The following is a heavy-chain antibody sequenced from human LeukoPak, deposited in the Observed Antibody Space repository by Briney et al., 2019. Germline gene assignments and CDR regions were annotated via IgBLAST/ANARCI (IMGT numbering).Heavy chain of an antibody. CDR1: GFTFSSYA. CDR2: ISGSGGST. V-gene: IGHV3-23*01. Sequence: PGGSLRLSCAASGFTFSSYAMSWVRQAPGKGLGWSSAISGSGGSTYYADSVKGRFTISRDNSKNTLYLQMNSLRAEDTAVYYCAKDLGAYGDYGIFDYWGQGTLVTVSS. CDR3: AKDLGAYGDYGIFDY. J-gene: IGHJ4*02. D-gene: IGHD4-17*01.